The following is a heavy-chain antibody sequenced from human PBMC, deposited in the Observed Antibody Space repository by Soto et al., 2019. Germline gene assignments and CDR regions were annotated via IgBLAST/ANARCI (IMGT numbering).Heavy chain of an antibody. CDR2: INAGNGNT. J-gene: IGHJ4*02. D-gene: IGHD2-21*02. CDR1: GYTFTSYA. CDR3: ARSIVVVTALDY. V-gene: IGHV1-3*05. Sequence: QVQLVQSGAEEKKPGASVKVSCKASGYTFTSYAMHWVRLASGQRLEWMGWINAGNGNTKYSQKFQGRVTITRDTSASTAYMELSSLRSEDPDVYYCARSIVVVTALDYWGQGTLVTVSS.